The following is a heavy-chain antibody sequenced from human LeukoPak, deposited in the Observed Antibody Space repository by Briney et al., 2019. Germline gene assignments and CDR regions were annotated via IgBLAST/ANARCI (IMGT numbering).Heavy chain of an antibody. D-gene: IGHD6-13*01. CDR3: ARPSTGYSSSWSFVWGGKRNYGMDV. V-gene: IGHV3-30-3*01. J-gene: IGHJ6*02. Sequence: GGSLRLSCAASGFTFSDYYMSWIRQAPGKGLEWVAVISYDGSNKYYADSVKGRFTISRDNSKNTLYLQMNSLRAEDTAVYYCARPSTGYSSSWSFVWGGKRNYGMDVWGQGTTVTVSS. CDR1: GFTFSDYY. CDR2: ISYDGSNK.